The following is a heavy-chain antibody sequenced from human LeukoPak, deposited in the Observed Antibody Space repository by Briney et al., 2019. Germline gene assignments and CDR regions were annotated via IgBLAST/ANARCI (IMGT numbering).Heavy chain of an antibody. CDR2: ISSSSSYI. CDR1: GFTFSSYS. Sequence: GGSLRLSCAASGFTFSSYSMNWVRQAPGKGLEWVSSISSSSSYIYYADSVKGRFTISRDNAKNSLYLQMNSLRAEDTAVYYCARDGLLNYYDSSGYTSWFDPWGQGTLVTVSP. J-gene: IGHJ5*02. CDR3: ARDGLLNYYDSSGYTSWFDP. D-gene: IGHD3-22*01. V-gene: IGHV3-21*01.